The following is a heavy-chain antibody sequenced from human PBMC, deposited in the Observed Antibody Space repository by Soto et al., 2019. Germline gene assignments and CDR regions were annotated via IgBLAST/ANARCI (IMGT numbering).Heavy chain of an antibody. CDR1: GFTFSNYG. D-gene: IGHD3-10*01. CDR3: ARDDEYSGNGMDV. CDR2: ILNDGSNR. J-gene: IGHJ6*02. Sequence: QVQLVESGGGLVQPGRSLTLSCAASGFTFSNYGMHWVRQAPGKGLEWVAVILNDGSNRYHADSVKDRFTISRDNSKNTLYLQMNSLRAEDTAVYYCARDDEYSGNGMDVWGQGTTVTVS. V-gene: IGHV3-33*01.